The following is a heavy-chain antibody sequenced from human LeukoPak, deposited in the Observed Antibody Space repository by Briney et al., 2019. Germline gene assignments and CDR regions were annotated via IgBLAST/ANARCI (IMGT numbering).Heavy chain of an antibody. D-gene: IGHD3/OR15-3a*01. Sequence: GGSLKLSCAASGFTFYDYAMHWVRQSPGKGLEWVSLITWDGGRTYYADSVEGRFTISRDNSKNSLYLQMNSLRAGDTALYYCAKDGTNYFDYWGQGTLVTVSS. V-gene: IGHV3-43D*03. CDR3: AKDGTNYFDY. J-gene: IGHJ4*02. CDR1: GFTFYDYA. CDR2: ITWDGGRT.